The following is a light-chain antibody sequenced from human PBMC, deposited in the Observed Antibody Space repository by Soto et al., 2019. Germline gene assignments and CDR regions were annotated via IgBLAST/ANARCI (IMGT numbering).Light chain of an antibody. Sequence: EIVLTQSPATLSLSPGARATLSCRASQRITTYLAWYQQKPGQAPRLLIYDASARATGIPDTFSGSGSGTDFTLTISRLEPEDFAVYYCQQYADSPITFGPGTKVDIK. V-gene: IGKV3-20*01. CDR1: QRITTY. CDR2: DAS. CDR3: QQYADSPIT. J-gene: IGKJ3*01.